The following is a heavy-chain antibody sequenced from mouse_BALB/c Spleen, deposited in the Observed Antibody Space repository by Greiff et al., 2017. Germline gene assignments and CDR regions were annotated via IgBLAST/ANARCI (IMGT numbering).Heavy chain of an antibody. CDR3: ARDGYATAPPFAD. Sequence: EVHLVESGGGLVKPGGSLKLSCAASGFTFSDYYMYWVRQTPEKRLEWVATISDGGSYTYYPDSVKGRFTISRDNAKNNLYLQMSSLKSEDTAMYYCARDGYATAPPFADWGQGTLVTVSA. CDR2: ISDGGSYT. CDR1: GFTFSDYY. V-gene: IGHV5-4*02. J-gene: IGHJ3*01. D-gene: IGHD1-2*01.